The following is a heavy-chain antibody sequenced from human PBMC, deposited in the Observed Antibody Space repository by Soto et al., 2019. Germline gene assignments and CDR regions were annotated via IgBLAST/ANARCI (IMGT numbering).Heavy chain of an antibody. Sequence: QVQLVESGGGLVKPGGSLRLSCAASGFTFSDYYMSWIRQAPGKGLEWVSYISSSSSYTNYAGSVKGRFTISRDNAKNSLYLQMNSLRAEDTAVYYCATLPGYSGYALSMAEIDYWGQGTLVTVSS. J-gene: IGHJ4*02. CDR3: ATLPGYSGYALSMAEIDY. CDR2: ISSSSSYT. CDR1: GFTFSDYY. D-gene: IGHD5-12*01. V-gene: IGHV3-11*05.